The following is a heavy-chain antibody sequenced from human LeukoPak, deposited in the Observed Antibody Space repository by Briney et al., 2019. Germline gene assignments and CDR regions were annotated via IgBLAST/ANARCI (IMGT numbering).Heavy chain of an antibody. D-gene: IGHD4-17*01. J-gene: IGHJ4*02. V-gene: IGHV5-51*01. CDR1: GYSFTNYW. Sequence: GESLKISCKGSGYSFTNYWIGWVRQMPGKRLEWMGIIYPGDSDTRYSPSFQGQVTISADRSISTAYLQWSSLKASDTAMYYCARYRDYGYCDYWGQGTLVTVSS. CDR2: IYPGDSDT. CDR3: ARYRDYGYCDY.